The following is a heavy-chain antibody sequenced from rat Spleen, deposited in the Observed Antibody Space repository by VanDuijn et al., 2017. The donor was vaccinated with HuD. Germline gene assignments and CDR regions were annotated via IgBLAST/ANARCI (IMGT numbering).Heavy chain of an antibody. V-gene: IGHV2-13*01. Sequence: QVQLKESGPGLVQSSQTLSLTCTVSGFSLISYAVNWIRQPPGKGLEWMGGIWGDGSTNYNSALKSRLSISRDTSKSQVFLKMNSLQTDDTAIYFCTRSYGGYTSNWFAYWGQGTLVTVSS. CDR1: GFSLISYA. CDR3: TRSYGGYTSNWFAY. CDR2: IWGDGST. D-gene: IGHD1-11*01. J-gene: IGHJ3*01.